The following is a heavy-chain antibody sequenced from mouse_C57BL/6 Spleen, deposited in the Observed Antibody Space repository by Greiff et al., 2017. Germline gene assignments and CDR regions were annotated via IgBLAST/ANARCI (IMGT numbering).Heavy chain of an antibody. CDR3: ARQGDWYFDV. CDR1: GFTFSDYG. CDR2: ISSGSSTI. V-gene: IGHV5-17*01. Sequence: EVHLVESGGGLVKPGGSLKLSCAASGFTFSDYGMHWVRQAPEKGLEWVAYISSGSSTIHYADTVKGRFTISRDNAKNTLFLQMTSLRSEDTAMYYCARQGDWYFDVWGTGTTVTVSS. J-gene: IGHJ1*03.